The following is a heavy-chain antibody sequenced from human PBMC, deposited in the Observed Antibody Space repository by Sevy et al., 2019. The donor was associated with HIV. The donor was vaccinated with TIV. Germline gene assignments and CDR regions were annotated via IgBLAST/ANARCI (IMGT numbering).Heavy chain of an antibody. D-gene: IGHD1-1*01. CDR2: ISSDGSST. J-gene: IGHJ4*02. CDR3: ARDGSAARDFDY. V-gene: IGHV3-74*01. CDR1: GFTFSSYW. Sequence: GGSLRLSCAASGFTFSSYWMHWVRHAPGKGLVWVSRISSDGSSTSYADSVRGRFTISRDNAKNTPYLEMNSLRAEDTAVYYCARDGSAARDFDYWGQGTLVTVSS.